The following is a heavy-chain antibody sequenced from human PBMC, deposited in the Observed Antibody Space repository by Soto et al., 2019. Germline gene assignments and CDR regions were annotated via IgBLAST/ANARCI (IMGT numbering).Heavy chain of an antibody. J-gene: IGHJ4*02. CDR1: GFNFDDFA. Sequence: GGSLSLSCAASGFNFDDFAMHWVRQAQGKGLEWVSGISWEGGSIGYADSVKGRFIISRDNAKNSLFLQMNSLTADDTSFYYCAKDHDEDFGYDLDYFNSWGQGTQVTVSS. D-gene: IGHD5-12*01. CDR2: ISWEGGSI. CDR3: AKDHDEDFGYDLDYFNS. V-gene: IGHV3-9*01.